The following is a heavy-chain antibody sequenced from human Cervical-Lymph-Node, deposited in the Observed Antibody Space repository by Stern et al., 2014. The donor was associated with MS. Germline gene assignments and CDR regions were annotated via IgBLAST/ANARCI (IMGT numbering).Heavy chain of an antibody. J-gene: IGHJ4*02. CDR2: LGWDDEK. CDR3: ARAGRYSYGSGSFSVASYFDY. CDR1: GLSLSASGVC. Sequence: QVTLKESGPALVKPTQTLTLTCTFSGLSLSASGVCVNWIRQPPGKALEWLARLGWDDEKYYNTSLKTRLTISKDTSKNQAVLTMTNMDPVDTATYYCARAGRYSYGSGSFSVASYFDYWGQGILVTVSS. D-gene: IGHD3-10*01. V-gene: IGHV2-70*15.